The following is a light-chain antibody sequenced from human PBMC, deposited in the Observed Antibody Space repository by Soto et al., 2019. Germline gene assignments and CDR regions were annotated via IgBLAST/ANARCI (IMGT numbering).Light chain of an antibody. J-gene: IGKJ2*01. CDR2: KAS. CDR1: QSISSW. Sequence: DIPMTQSPSTLSASVGDRVTITCRASQSISSWLAWYQQKPGRAPTLLIYKASSLESGVPSRFSGSGSGTEFTLTISSLHPDDFATYYCQQSNTFGQGTKLEIK. V-gene: IGKV1-5*03. CDR3: QQSNT.